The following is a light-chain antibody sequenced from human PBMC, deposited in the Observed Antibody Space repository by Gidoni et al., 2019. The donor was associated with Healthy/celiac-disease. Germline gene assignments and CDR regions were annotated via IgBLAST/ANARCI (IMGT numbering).Light chain of an antibody. CDR2: GAS. Sequence: EIPMTQSPATLSVSPGERATLSCRASQSVSSNLAWYQQKPGQAPRLLIYGASTMDTGIPARFSGSGSGTEFTLTISSLQSEDFAVYYCQQYNNRPWTFGQGTKVEIK. CDR1: QSVSSN. V-gene: IGKV3-15*01. CDR3: QQYNNRPWT. J-gene: IGKJ1*01.